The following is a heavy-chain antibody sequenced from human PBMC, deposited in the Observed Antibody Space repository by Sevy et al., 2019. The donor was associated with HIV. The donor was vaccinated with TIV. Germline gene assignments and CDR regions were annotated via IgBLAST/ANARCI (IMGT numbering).Heavy chain of an antibody. CDR1: GDSVSSISAT. CDR2: TYYRSKWQA. J-gene: IGHJ5*01. D-gene: IGHD2-21*01. Sequence: SQTLSLTCDISGDSVSSISATWNWIRLSPSGGLECLGRTYYRSKWQADYEVSLKSRLNINPDTSKNQFSLQLNSVTPEDTAVYYCARLVGNSWFDSWGQGSLVTVSS. CDR3: ARLVGNSWFDS. V-gene: IGHV6-1*01.